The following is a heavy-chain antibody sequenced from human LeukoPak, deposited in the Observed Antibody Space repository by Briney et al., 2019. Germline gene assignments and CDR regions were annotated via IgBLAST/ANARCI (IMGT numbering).Heavy chain of an antibody. J-gene: IGHJ5*02. D-gene: IGHD3-10*01. Sequence: SVKVSCKASGGTFSSYAISWVRQAPGQGREWLGGIIPIFGTANYAQKFQGRVTITADESTSTAYMELSSLRSEDTAVYYCARTLMVRGVIGYWFDPWGQGTLVTVSS. CDR1: GGTFSSYA. CDR3: ARTLMVRGVIGYWFDP. V-gene: IGHV1-69*13. CDR2: IIPIFGTA.